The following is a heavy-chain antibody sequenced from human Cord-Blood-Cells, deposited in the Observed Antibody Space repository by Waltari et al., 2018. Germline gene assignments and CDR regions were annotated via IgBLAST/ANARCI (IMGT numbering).Heavy chain of an antibody. CDR1: GGSFSGYY. Sequence: QVQLQQWGAGLLKPSETLSLTCAVYGGSFSGYYWSWIRQPPGKGLEWMGEINHSGSTNYNPSLKSLVTISVDTSKNQFSLKLSSVTAADTAVYYCAREGSMVRGVITWFDPWGQGTLVTVSS. D-gene: IGHD3-10*01. CDR3: AREGSMVRGVITWFDP. CDR2: INHSGST. J-gene: IGHJ5*02. V-gene: IGHV4-34*01.